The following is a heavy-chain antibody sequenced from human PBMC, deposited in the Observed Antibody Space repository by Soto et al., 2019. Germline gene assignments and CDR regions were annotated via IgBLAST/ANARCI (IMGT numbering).Heavy chain of an antibody. CDR3: ARLGIAVEDYYYYGMDV. D-gene: IGHD6-19*01. CDR1: GYSFTSYW. Sequence: XVSLKISCKGSGYSFTSYWISWVRQMPGKGLEWMGRIDPSDSYTNYSPSFQGHVTISADKSISTAYLQWSSLKASDTAMYYCARLGIAVEDYYYYGMDVWGQGTTVTVSS. J-gene: IGHJ6*02. CDR2: IDPSDSYT. V-gene: IGHV5-10-1*01.